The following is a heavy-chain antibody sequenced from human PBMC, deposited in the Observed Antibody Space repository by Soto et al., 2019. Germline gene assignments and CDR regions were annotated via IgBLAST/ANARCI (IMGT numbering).Heavy chain of an antibody. J-gene: IGHJ3*02. D-gene: IGHD1-26*01. CDR1: GYTFTSYG. CDR3: ARDPNSRYSGSYYKNDAFDI. V-gene: IGHV1-18*01. Sequence: QVQLVQSGAEVKKPGASVKVSCKASGYTFTSYGISWVRQAPGQGLEWMGWISAYNGNTNYAQKLQGRVTMTTDTSTSTAYMELRSLRSDDTAVYYCARDPNSRYSGSYYKNDAFDIWGQGTMVTVSS. CDR2: ISAYNGNT.